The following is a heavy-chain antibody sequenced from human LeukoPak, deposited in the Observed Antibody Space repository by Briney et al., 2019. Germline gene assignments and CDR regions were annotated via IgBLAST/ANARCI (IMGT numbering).Heavy chain of an antibody. CDR1: GFTFDDYG. CDR3: ARDFGRPRPMYYFDY. V-gene: IGHV3-30*03. Sequence: GGSLRLSCAASGFTFDDYGMSWVRQAPGKGLEWVAVISYDGSNKYYADSVKGRFTIFRDNSKNTLYLQMNSLRAEDTAVYYCARDFGRPRPMYYFDYWGQGTLVTVSS. CDR2: ISYDGSNK. D-gene: IGHD3-10*01. J-gene: IGHJ4*02.